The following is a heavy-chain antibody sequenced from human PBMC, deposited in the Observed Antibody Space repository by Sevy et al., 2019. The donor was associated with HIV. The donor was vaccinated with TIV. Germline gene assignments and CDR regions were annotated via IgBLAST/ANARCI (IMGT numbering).Heavy chain of an antibody. CDR3: ARDPNPLRDFWSGYYRRGPYGMDV. CDR2: IYTSGST. V-gene: IGHV4-4*07. D-gene: IGHD3-3*01. CDR1: GGSISSYY. J-gene: IGHJ6*02. Sequence: SETLSLTCTVSGGSISSYYWSWIRQPAGKGLEWIGRIYTSGSTNYNPSLKRRVTMSVDTSKNQFSLKLSSVTAADTAVYYCARDPNPLRDFWSGYYRRGPYGMDVWGQGTTVTVSS.